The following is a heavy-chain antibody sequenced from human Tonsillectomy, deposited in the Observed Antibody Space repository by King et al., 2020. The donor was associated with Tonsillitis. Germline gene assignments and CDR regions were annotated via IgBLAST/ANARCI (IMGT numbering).Heavy chain of an antibody. D-gene: IGHD6-13*01. CDR1: GYSISRGYY. CDR3: GAAAGAYAFDI. CDR2: IYHSGST. V-gene: IGHV4-38-2*01. J-gene: IGHJ3*02. Sequence: QLQESGPGLVKPSETLSLTCAVSGYSISRGYYWGWIRQPPGKGLEWIGNIYHSGSTYYNPSLKSRVTISVDTSKNQFSLKLSSVTAADTAVHYCGAAAGAYAFDIWGQGTMVTVSS.